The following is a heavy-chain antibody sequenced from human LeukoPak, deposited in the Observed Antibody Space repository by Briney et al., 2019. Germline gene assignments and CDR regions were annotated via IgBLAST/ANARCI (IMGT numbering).Heavy chain of an antibody. Sequence: GGSLRLSCAASGFTFYNYGMSWVRQAPGKGLEWVSAIGGSGASTYYADSVKGRFTIPRDNAKNSLYLQMNSLRPEDTAVYYCAKDDAWLQYGDWGRGTLVTVSS. D-gene: IGHD5-24*01. CDR2: IGGSGAST. CDR1: GFTFYNYG. J-gene: IGHJ4*02. V-gene: IGHV3-23*01. CDR3: AKDDAWLQYGD.